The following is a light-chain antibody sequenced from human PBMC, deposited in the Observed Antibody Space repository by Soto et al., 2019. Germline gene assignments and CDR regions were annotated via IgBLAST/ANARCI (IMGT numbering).Light chain of an antibody. V-gene: IGKV3-11*01. CDR1: QSVSSY. J-gene: IGKJ4*01. Sequence: EIVLTQSPATLSLSPGERATLSCRASQSVSSYLAWYQQKPVQAPRLLIYDASNRATGIPARLSGSGSGTDFTLTISSLEPEDFAVYYCQQRSNWPLTFGGGTKVEIK. CDR2: DAS. CDR3: QQRSNWPLT.